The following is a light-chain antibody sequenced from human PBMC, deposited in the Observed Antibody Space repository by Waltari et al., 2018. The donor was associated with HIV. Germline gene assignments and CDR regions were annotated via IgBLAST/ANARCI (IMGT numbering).Light chain of an antibody. CDR2: SSD. J-gene: IGLJ3*02. V-gene: IGLV1-44*01. Sequence: QSVLPQPPSASGTPGQRVTISCSGGSSNIGVTPVNWYQQVQGTAPKIIVYSSDQRPSGVSDRVSGSKSGASASLAISGLQSEDEADYYCAAWDDRLNVWLFGGGTKLTVL. CDR3: AAWDDRLNVWL. CDR1: SSNIGVTP.